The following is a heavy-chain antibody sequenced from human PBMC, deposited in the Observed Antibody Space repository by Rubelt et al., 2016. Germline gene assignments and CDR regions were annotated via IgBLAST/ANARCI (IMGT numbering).Heavy chain of an antibody. D-gene: IGHD6-19*01. V-gene: IGHV1-18*01. CDR3: ARNTVADSY. CDR2: ISAYNGNT. CDR1: GYTFTSYG. Sequence: QVQLVQSGAEVKKPGASVKVSCKASGYTFTSYGISWVRQAPGQGLEWMGWISAYNGNTKYSQKFQGRVTITRDTSASTAYMELSSLRSEDTAVYYCARNTVADSYWGQGTLVTVSS. J-gene: IGHJ4*02.